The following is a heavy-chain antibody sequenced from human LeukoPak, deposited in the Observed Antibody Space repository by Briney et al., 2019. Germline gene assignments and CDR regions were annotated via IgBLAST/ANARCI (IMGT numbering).Heavy chain of an antibody. J-gene: IGHJ3*02. CDR3: ARAAAGQFDAFDI. CDR2: INPNSGGT. Sequence: ASVKVSCKASGYTFTGYYMHWVRQAPGQGLEWMGWINPNSGGTNYAQKFQGRVTMTRDTSISTAYMELSRLRPDDTAVYYCARAAAGQFDAFDIWGQGTMVTVSS. CDR1: GYTFTGYY. V-gene: IGHV1-2*02. D-gene: IGHD6-13*01.